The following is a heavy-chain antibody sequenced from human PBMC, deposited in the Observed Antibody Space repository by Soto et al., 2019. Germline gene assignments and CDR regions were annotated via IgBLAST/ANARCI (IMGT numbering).Heavy chain of an antibody. D-gene: IGHD3-16*01. Sequence: QVQLVQSGAEVKKPGASVKVSCKTSGYTFTNFGLSWVRQAPGQGLEWMGWISAYNGKTNYAQNFKGRVTMTKDTSTSTDYMELRSLRSDDTAVYYCARGGPPIDYWGQGTLVTVSS. CDR2: ISAYNGKT. CDR1: GYTFTNFG. CDR3: ARGGPPIDY. J-gene: IGHJ4*02. V-gene: IGHV1-18*01.